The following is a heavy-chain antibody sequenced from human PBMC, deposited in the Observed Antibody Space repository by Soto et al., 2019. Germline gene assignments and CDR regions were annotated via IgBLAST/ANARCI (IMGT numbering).Heavy chain of an antibody. J-gene: IGHJ6*02. CDR1: GGTFSSYA. Sequence: QVQLVQSGAEVKKPGSSVKVSCKASGGTFSSYAISWVRQAPGQGLEWMGGIIPIFGTANYAQKLQGRVTITADQSTSTDYMELSSLRSEYTAVYYCARSDIVLMVYATYYYYGMDVWGQGTTVTVSS. V-gene: IGHV1-69*01. D-gene: IGHD2-8*01. CDR3: ARSDIVLMVYATYYYYGMDV. CDR2: IIPIFGTA.